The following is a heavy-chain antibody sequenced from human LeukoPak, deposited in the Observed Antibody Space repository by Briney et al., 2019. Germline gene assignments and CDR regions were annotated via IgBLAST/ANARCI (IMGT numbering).Heavy chain of an antibody. Sequence: ASVKVSCKAFGYTFTSNYMHWVRQAPGQGFEWMGWISAYNGNTNYAQKFQGRVTMTTDTSMSTGYMELNSLRSDDTAVYYCARGSKGYSSTWPQAEFDYWGQGTLVTVSS. CDR2: ISAYNGNT. CDR1: GYTFTSNY. J-gene: IGHJ4*02. V-gene: IGHV1-18*04. D-gene: IGHD6-13*01. CDR3: ARGSKGYSSTWPQAEFDY.